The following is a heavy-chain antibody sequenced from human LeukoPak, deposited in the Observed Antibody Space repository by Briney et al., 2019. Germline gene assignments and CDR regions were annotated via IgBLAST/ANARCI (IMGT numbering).Heavy chain of an antibody. CDR2: ISAYNGNT. D-gene: IGHD6-19*01. Sequence: ASVKVSCKASGYTFTSYGISWVRQAPGQGLEWMGWISAYNGNTNYAQKLQGRVTMTTDTSTSTAYMELSSLRSEDTAVYYCASDPGGSSGWYRGWFDPWGQGTLVTVSS. V-gene: IGHV1-18*01. CDR1: GYTFTSYG. J-gene: IGHJ5*02. CDR3: ASDPGGSSGWYRGWFDP.